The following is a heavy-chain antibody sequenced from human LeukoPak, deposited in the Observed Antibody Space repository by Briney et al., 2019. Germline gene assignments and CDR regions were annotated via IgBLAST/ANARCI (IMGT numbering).Heavy chain of an antibody. CDR2: ISAYNGDT. D-gene: IGHD2-8*01. CDR3: AREACSDGVCYFEY. Sequence: ASVKVSCKASGYTFTNYGFSWVRQAPGEGLEWVGWISAYNGDTKYAQKFQGRVTTTTDTSATTVYMELGSLRFDDAAVYYCAREACSDGVCYFEYWGQGTLVTVSS. J-gene: IGHJ4*02. V-gene: IGHV1-18*01. CDR1: GYTFTNYG.